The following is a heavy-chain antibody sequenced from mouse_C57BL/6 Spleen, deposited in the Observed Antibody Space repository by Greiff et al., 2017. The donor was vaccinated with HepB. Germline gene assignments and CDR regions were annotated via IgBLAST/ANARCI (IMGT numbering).Heavy chain of an antibody. CDR3: ARVTTRDAMDY. CDR1: GYAFSSSW. D-gene: IGHD2-1*01. J-gene: IGHJ4*01. V-gene: IGHV1-82*01. Sequence: VKLQESGPELVKPGASVKISCKASGYAFSSSWMNWVKQRPGKGLEWIGRIYPGDGDTNYNGKFKGKATLTADKSSSTAYMQLSSLTSEDSAVYFCARVTTRDAMDYWGQGTSVTVSS. CDR2: IYPGDGDT.